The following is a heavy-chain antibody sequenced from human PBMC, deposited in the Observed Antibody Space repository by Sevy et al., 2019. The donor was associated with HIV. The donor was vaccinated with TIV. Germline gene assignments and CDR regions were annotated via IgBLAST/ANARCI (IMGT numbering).Heavy chain of an antibody. V-gene: IGHV3-23*01. D-gene: IGHD3-22*01. Sequence: GGSLRLSCAVSGFSFDSYGMTWVRQAPGKGLEWVSAISGSGTRTYYADSVKGRFIISRENSKNTLDLQMNSLRAEDTAIYYCGKGGGGHYDPDEIAYYFYYYNMDVWGKGTTVTVSS. CDR2: ISGSGTRT. CDR3: GKGGGGHYDPDEIAYYFYYYNMDV. J-gene: IGHJ6*03. CDR1: GFSFDSYG.